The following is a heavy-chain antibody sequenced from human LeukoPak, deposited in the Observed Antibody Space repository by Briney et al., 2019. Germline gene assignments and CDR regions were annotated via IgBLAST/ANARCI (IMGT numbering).Heavy chain of an antibody. CDR3: ARQDDSSGYYHY. CDR2: IYYSGST. CDR1: GGSFSGYY. V-gene: IGHV4-34*01. J-gene: IGHJ4*02. Sequence: SETLSLTCAVYGGSFSGYYWSWIRQPPGKGLEWIGSIYYSGSTYYNPSLKSRVTISVDTSKNQFSLKLSSVTAADTAVYYCARQDDSSGYYHYWGQGTLVTVSS. D-gene: IGHD3-22*01.